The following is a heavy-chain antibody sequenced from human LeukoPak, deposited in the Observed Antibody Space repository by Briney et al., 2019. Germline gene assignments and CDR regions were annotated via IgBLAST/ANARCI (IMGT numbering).Heavy chain of an antibody. CDR2: IYTSGST. J-gene: IGHJ6*03. CDR3: ARXCSSTSCYTGXXMDV. Sequence: SETLSLTCTVSGGSISSYYWSWIRQPAGKGLEWIGRIYTSGSTNYNPSLKSRVTMPVDTSKNQFSLKLSSVTAADTAVYYCARXCSSTSCYTGXXMDVWGKGTTXTXXS. D-gene: IGHD2-2*02. CDR1: GGSISSYY. V-gene: IGHV4-4*07.